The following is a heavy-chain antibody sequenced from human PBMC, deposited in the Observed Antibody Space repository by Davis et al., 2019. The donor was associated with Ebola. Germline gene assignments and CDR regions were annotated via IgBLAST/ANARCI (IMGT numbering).Heavy chain of an antibody. D-gene: IGHD5-18*01. V-gene: IGHV4-38-2*02. CDR1: GYSISSGYY. J-gene: IGHJ4*02. CDR2: IYHSGST. CDR3: ARARVRGYNFGSDY. Sequence: MPSETLSLTCTVSGYSISSGYYWGWIRQPPGKGLEWIGSIYHSGSTYYNPSLKSRVTISVDTSRNQFSLKLRSVTAADTAVYYCARARVRGYNFGSDYWGKGTLVSVSS.